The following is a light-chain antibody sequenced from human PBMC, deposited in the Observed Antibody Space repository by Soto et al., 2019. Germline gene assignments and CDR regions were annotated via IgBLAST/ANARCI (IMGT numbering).Light chain of an antibody. CDR1: QSVAGSC. V-gene: IGKV3-20*01. Sequence: EILLTQSPGTLSLSPGDRATLSCRASQSVAGSCLAWYQQKPAQAPRLLIYAASNRATVIPARFSGSGSGTDFSLIINGLEPEDFAVYFCQQYGSSHLTFGGGTKVDIK. J-gene: IGKJ4*01. CDR2: AAS. CDR3: QQYGSSHLT.